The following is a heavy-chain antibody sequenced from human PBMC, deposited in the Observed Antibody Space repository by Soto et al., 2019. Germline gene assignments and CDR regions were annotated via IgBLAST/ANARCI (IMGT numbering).Heavy chain of an antibody. D-gene: IGHD1-1*01. J-gene: IGHJ4*02. CDR3: ARGRYGDY. CDR1: GYGFTTYG. CDR2: ISAHNGNT. Sequence: QIHLVQCGAEVKKPGASVKVSCKGSGYGFTTYGITWVRQAPGQGLEWMAWISAHNGNTNYAQKLQGRVTVTRDTSTITAYMELRSLRSDDTAVYYCARGRYGDYWGQGALVTVSS. V-gene: IGHV1-18*01.